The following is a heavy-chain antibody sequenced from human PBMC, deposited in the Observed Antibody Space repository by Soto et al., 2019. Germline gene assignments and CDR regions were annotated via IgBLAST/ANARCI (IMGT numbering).Heavy chain of an antibody. D-gene: IGHD2-15*01. CDR2: ISYDGSNK. CDR3: ANETYSGPLDY. CDR1: GFTFSSYG. J-gene: IGHJ4*02. Sequence: QVQLVESGGGVVQPGRSLRLSCAASGFTFSSYGMHWVRQAPGKGLEWVAVISYDGSNKYYADSVKGRFTISRDNSKNKLYLQMHILRAADTAVYYCANETYSGPLDYGGQGPLVTVSS. V-gene: IGHV3-30*18.